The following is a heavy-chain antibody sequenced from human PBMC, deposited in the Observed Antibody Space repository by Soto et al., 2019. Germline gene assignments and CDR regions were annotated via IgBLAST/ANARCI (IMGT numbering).Heavy chain of an antibody. D-gene: IGHD4-17*01. CDR1: GGSISSGGYY. CDR3: ARDPFPTVTGYWVGY. Sequence: QVQLQESGPGLVKPSQTLSLTCTVSGGSISSGGYYWSWIRQHPGKGLEWIGDIYYSGSTYYNPSLKRRVTISVDPSKNQFSLKLSSVTAADTAVYYCARDPFPTVTGYWVGYWGQGTLVTVSS. V-gene: IGHV4-31*03. CDR2: IYYSGST. J-gene: IGHJ4*02.